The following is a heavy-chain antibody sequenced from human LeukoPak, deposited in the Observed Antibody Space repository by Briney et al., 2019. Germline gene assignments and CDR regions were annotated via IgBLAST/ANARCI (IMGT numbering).Heavy chain of an antibody. CDR1: GYTFTSYD. J-gene: IGHJ4*02. CDR2: ISAYNGNT. CDR3: ARESGYCSGGSCPFDY. V-gene: IGHV1-18*01. Sequence: GASVKVSCKASGYTFTSYDINWVRQAPGQGLEWMGWISAYNGNTNYAQKLQGRVTMTTDTSTSTAYMELRSLRSDDTAVYYCARESGYCSGGSCPFDYWGQGTLVTVSS. D-gene: IGHD2-15*01.